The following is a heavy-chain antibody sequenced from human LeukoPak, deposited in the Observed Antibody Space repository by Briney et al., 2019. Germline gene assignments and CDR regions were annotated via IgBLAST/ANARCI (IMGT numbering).Heavy chain of an antibody. D-gene: IGHD1-1*01. Sequence: SETLSLTCTVSGGFINSYYWIWIRQPPGKGLEWIGYVKYSGIPIYNPSLKSRLSISVDTSKKQVSLKLSSVTAADTAVYYCATRGPTTTTYYGTDVWGLGTTVTVSS. V-gene: IGHV4-59*08. J-gene: IGHJ6*02. CDR3: ATRGPTTTTYYGTDV. CDR1: GGFINSYY. CDR2: VKYSGIP.